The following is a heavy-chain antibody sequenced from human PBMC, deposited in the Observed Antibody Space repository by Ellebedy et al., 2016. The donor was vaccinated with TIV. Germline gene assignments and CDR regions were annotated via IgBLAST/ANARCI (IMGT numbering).Heavy chain of an antibody. D-gene: IGHD2-15*01. CDR2: MNPNSGNT. V-gene: IGHV1-8*02. CDR1: GYTFTSYG. Sequence: AASVKVSCKASGYTFTSYGISWVRQATGQGLEWVGWMNPNSGNTGSAQKFQGRVTMTRDSSISTAYMELSSLRSEDTAVYYCGRGRGYASTGRVYYFDYWGQGTLVTVSS. J-gene: IGHJ4*02. CDR3: GRGRGYASTGRVYYFDY.